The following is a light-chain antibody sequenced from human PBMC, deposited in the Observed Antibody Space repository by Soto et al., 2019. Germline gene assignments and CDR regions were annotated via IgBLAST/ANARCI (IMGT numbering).Light chain of an antibody. CDR2: RNN. J-gene: IGLJ1*01. V-gene: IGLV1-47*01. CDR3: ATWDDSLNGFYV. CDR1: TSNIGSNY. Sequence: QSVLTQPPSASGTPGQGVTISCSGSTSNIGSNYVYWYRQLPGTAPKLLIYRNNQRPSGVPDRFSGSKSGTSASLAISGLRSDDEADYFCATWDDSLNGFYVFGTGTKVTV.